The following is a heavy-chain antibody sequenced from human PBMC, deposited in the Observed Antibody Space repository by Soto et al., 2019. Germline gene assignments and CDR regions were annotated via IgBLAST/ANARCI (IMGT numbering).Heavy chain of an antibody. CDR3: ARGVEYYDSSGYYYGVYFDY. CDR1: GGSISSGGYS. Sequence: TLSLTCAVSGGSISSGGYSWSWIRQPPGKGLEWIGYIYHSGSTYYNPSLKSRVTISVDRSKNQFSLKLSSVTAADTAVYYCARGVEYYDSSGYYYGVYFDYWGQGTPVTVSS. J-gene: IGHJ4*02. V-gene: IGHV4-30-2*01. D-gene: IGHD3-22*01. CDR2: IYHSGST.